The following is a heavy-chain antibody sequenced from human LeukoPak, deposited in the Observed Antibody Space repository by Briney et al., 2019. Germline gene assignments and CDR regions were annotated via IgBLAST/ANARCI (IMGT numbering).Heavy chain of an antibody. J-gene: IGHJ4*02. V-gene: IGHV3-30*02. Sequence: GGSLRLSCAASGFTFSSYGMHWVLQAPGKGLEWVAFIRYDGSNKYYADSVKGRFTISRDNSKNTLYLQMNSLRAEDTAVYYCAKDPPRYYDSSGTRDYWGQGTLVTVSS. CDR2: IRYDGSNK. D-gene: IGHD3-22*01. CDR3: AKDPPRYYDSSGTRDY. CDR1: GFTFSSYG.